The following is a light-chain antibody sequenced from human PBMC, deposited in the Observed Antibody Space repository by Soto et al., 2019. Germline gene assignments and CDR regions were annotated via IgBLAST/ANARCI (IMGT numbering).Light chain of an antibody. CDR3: CSYAGRITFNVV. Sequence: QSALTQPASVSGSPGQSITISCTGTSSDVGSYNLVSWYQQHPGKAPKLMIYEGSKRPSGVSNRFSGSKSGNTASLTISGLQAEDEADYYCCSYAGRITFNVVFGGGTKVIVL. CDR2: EGS. V-gene: IGLV2-23*03. CDR1: SSDVGSYNL. J-gene: IGLJ2*01.